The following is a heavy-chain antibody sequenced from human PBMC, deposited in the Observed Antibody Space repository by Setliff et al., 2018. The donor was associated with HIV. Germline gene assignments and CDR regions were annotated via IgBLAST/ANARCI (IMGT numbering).Heavy chain of an antibody. Sequence: SETLSLTCSVSGDSINNINYYWGWIRQPPGKGLEWIASVFYTGSTYYRPSLKSRVTLSVELSKNHFSLELTSVTAADTAVYYCARQSYYVTGSFYTDVFDLWGQGTVVTVSS. CDR1: GDSINNINYY. V-gene: IGHV4-39*01. D-gene: IGHD3-10*01. J-gene: IGHJ3*01. CDR2: VFYTGST. CDR3: ARQSYYVTGSFYTDVFDL.